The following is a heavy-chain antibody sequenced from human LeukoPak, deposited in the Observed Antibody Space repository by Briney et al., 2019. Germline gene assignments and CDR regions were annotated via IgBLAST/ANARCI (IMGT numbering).Heavy chain of an antibody. V-gene: IGHV3-53*01. CDR2: IYSGGST. CDR1: GFTVSSNY. Sequence: PGGSLRLSCAASGFTVSSNYMSWVRQAPGKGLEWVSVIYSGGSTYCADSVKGRFTISRDNSKNTLYLQMNSLRAEDTAVYYCAREEREYYYGSGSYSGGMDYWGQGTLVTVSS. D-gene: IGHD3-10*01. J-gene: IGHJ4*02. CDR3: AREEREYYYGSGSYSGGMDY.